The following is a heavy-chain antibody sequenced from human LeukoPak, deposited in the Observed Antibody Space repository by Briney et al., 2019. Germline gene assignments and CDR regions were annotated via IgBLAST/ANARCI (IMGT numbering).Heavy chain of an antibody. Sequence: GGSLRLSCAASGFTFSSYSMNWVRQAPGKGLEWVSSISSSSSYIYYADSVKGRFTISRDNAKNSLYLQMNSLRAEDTAVYYCARAYGDCASHFDYWGRGTLVTVSS. CDR1: GFTFSSYS. CDR2: ISSSSSYI. V-gene: IGHV3-21*01. D-gene: IGHD4-17*01. CDR3: ARAYGDCASHFDY. J-gene: IGHJ4*02.